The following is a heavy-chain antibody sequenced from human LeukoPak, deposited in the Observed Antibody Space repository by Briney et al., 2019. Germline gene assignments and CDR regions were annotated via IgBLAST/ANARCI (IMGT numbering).Heavy chain of an antibody. CDR2: IISKTSGGTT. CDR3: TTYRYNYGSTGYSYFDF. D-gene: IGHD5-18*01. CDR1: GLTFANAW. V-gene: IGHV3-15*01. J-gene: IGHJ4*02. Sequence: GGSRTLSCAASGLTFANAWMSWVRQAPGKGLEWAARIISKTSGGTTDYAAPVKGRFTISRDDSKTTLYLQMNSLKTEDTAVYYCTTYRYNYGSTGYSYFDFWGQGTLVTVSS.